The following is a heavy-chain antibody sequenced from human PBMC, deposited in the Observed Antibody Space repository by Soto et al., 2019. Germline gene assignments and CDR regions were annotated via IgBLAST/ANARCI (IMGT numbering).Heavy chain of an antibody. D-gene: IGHD5-18*01. CDR1: GYTFTTYD. Sequence: ASVKVSCKASGYTFTTYDFNWVRQAPGQELERMGWLNPKSGMTGSAQKFQGRVTMTGDDSTSTVYMELSSLRSEDTAVYFCARDPWDIAMVDYYYYGMDVWGQGTTVTVSS. CDR3: ARDPWDIAMVDYYYYGMDV. V-gene: IGHV1-8*01. CDR2: LNPKSGMT. J-gene: IGHJ6*02.